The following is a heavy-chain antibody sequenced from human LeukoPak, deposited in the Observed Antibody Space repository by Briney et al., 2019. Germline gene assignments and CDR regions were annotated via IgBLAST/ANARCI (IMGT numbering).Heavy chain of an antibody. Sequence: GGSPEISCKGSGYLFTSWSIGLGRQLPGKGLECMGIIYPRDSDTRYSPSFQGQVTISADKSISTAYMQWSSLKASDTAMYYCARLTVRGYYDSSGYPSDAFDIWGQGTMVTVSS. J-gene: IGHJ3*02. CDR2: IYPRDSDT. V-gene: IGHV5-51*01. D-gene: IGHD3-22*01. CDR3: ARLTVRGYYDSSGYPSDAFDI. CDR1: GYLFTSWS.